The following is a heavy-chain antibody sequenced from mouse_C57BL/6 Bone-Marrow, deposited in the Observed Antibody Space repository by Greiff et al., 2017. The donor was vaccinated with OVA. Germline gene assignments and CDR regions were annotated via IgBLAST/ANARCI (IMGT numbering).Heavy chain of an antibody. CDR3: ARTYDNGSSYSNWYFDV. D-gene: IGHD1-1*01. CDR2: IDPSDSYT. J-gene: IGHJ1*03. V-gene: IGHV1-69*01. CDR1: GYTFTSYW. Sequence: QVQLQQPGAELVMPGASVKLSCKASGYTFTSYWMHWVKQRPGQGLEWIGEIDPSDSYTNYNQKFKGKSTLPVDKSSSTAYMQLSSLTSEDSAVYYCARTYDNGSSYSNWYFDVWGTGTTVTVSS.